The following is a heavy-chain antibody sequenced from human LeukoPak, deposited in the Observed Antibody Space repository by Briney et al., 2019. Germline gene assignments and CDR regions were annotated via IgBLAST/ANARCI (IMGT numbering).Heavy chain of an antibody. D-gene: IGHD6-13*01. Sequence: ASVKVSCKASGGTFSSYAISRVRQAPGQGLEWMGGIIPIFGTANYAQKFQGRVTITADESTSTAYMELSSLRSEDTAVYYCAIPTEGIAAARNLGYWGQGTLVTVSS. CDR2: IIPIFGTA. CDR1: GGTFSSYA. J-gene: IGHJ4*02. V-gene: IGHV1-69*13. CDR3: AIPTEGIAAARNLGY.